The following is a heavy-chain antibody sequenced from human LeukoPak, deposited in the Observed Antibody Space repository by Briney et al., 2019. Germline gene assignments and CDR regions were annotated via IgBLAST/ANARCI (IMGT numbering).Heavy chain of an antibody. D-gene: IGHD3-3*01. J-gene: IGHJ4*02. CDR2: ISGSGGST. Sequence: GGTLRLSCAASGFTFSSYAMSWVRQAPGKGLEWVSAISGSGGSTYYADSVKGRFTISRDNSKNTLYLQMNSLRAEDTAVYYCAVTYYDFWSGYPDYWGQGTLVTVSS. CDR1: GFTFSSYA. CDR3: AVTYYDFWSGYPDY. V-gene: IGHV3-23*01.